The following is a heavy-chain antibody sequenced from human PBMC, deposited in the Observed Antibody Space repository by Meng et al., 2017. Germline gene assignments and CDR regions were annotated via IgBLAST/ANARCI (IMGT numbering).Heavy chain of an antibody. D-gene: IGHD6-19*01. Sequence: HLVQACSGVDKPRGAVNVSCQVSGHTLPRYVLSWVRRSPGQGLEWMGGISAYNGNTNYAQKLQGRVTMTTDTSTSTAYMELRSLRSDDTAVYYCARAGIAVAGPDYWGQGTLVTVSS. V-gene: IGHV1-18*01. CDR2: ISAYNGNT. CDR1: GHTLPRYV. J-gene: IGHJ4*02. CDR3: ARAGIAVAGPDY.